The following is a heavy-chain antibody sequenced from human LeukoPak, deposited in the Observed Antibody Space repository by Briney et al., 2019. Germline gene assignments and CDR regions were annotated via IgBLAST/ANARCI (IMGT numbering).Heavy chain of an antibody. Sequence: GASLRLSCAASGCTFSSYAMSWVRQAPGKGLECVSAMSGSGGRTYYAASVKGRFTISRHNSKNTLHLQLNSLRAEDTALYYCAKDLPGDPDDQYYGMDVWGQGTTVTVSS. D-gene: IGHD4-17*01. J-gene: IGHJ6*02. V-gene: IGHV3-23*01. CDR2: MSGSGGRT. CDR1: GCTFSSYA. CDR3: AKDLPGDPDDQYYGMDV.